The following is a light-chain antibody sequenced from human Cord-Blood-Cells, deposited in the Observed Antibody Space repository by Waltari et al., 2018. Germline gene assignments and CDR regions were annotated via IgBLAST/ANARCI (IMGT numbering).Light chain of an antibody. J-gene: IGKJ5*01. V-gene: IGKV1D-13*01. CDR1: QDISSA. Sequence: AIQLTQSPSSLSASVGGRVTITCRASQDISSALAWYQQKPGKAPKLLIYDASSLESGVPSRFSGSGSGTDFTLTISSLQPEDFATYYCQQFNNYLITFGQGTRLEIK. CDR3: QQFNNYLIT. CDR2: DAS.